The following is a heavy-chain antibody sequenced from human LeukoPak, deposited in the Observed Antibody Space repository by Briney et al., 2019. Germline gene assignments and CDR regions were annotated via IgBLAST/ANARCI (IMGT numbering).Heavy chain of an antibody. CDR1: GLTFNNYV. J-gene: IGHJ6*03. V-gene: IGHV3-30*03. D-gene: IGHD7-27*01. CDR3: ARQTGAYYYYMDV. CDR2: ISYDGSNE. Sequence: PGGSLRLSCASSGLTFNNYVMNWVRQAPGKGLEWVATISYDGSNEYYADSVKGRFTISKDNSKNTLYLQMNSLRSEDTAVYYCARQTGAYYYYMDVWGKGTTVTVSS.